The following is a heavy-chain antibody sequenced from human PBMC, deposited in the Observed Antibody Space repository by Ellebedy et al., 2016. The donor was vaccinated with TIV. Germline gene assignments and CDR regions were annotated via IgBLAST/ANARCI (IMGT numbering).Heavy chain of an antibody. CDR2: IRRAGSFT. CDR3: ARSTYKYGLVHGVDV. CDR1: GFTLSDHY. V-gene: IGHV3-11*06. J-gene: IGHJ6*02. D-gene: IGHD5-24*01. Sequence: GESLKISXAASGFTLSDHYMSRIRQPPGQRLECVSYIRRAGSFTDYPDSVKGRFTISRDNAKRSLYLQMDRLTSDDTAVYYCARSTYKYGLVHGVDVWGQGTTVTVSS.